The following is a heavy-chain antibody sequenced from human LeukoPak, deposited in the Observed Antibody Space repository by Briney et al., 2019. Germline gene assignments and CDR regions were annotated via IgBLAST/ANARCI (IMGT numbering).Heavy chain of an antibody. D-gene: IGHD6-6*01. Sequence: PSETLSLTCAVYGGSFSGYYWSWIRQPPGKGLEWIGEINHSGSTNYNPSLKSRVTISVDTSTNQFSLKLSSVTAADTAVYYCARRSFEYSSSSTYFDYWGQGTLVTVSS. CDR3: ARRSFEYSSSSTYFDY. CDR1: GGSFSGYY. V-gene: IGHV4-34*01. CDR2: INHSGST. J-gene: IGHJ4*02.